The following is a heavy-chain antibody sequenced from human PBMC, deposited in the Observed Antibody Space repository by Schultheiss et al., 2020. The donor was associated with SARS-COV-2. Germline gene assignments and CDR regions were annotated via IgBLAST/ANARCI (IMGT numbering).Heavy chain of an antibody. V-gene: IGHV4-34*01. CDR1: GGSISSYY. CDR3: ARYIVGATGAFDY. Sequence: GSLRLSCTVSGGSISSYYWSWIRQPPGKGLEWIGEINHSGSTNYNPSLKSRVTISVDTSKNQFSLKLSSVTAADTAVYYCARYIVGATGAFDYWGQGTLVTVSS. J-gene: IGHJ4*02. D-gene: IGHD1-26*01. CDR2: INHSGST.